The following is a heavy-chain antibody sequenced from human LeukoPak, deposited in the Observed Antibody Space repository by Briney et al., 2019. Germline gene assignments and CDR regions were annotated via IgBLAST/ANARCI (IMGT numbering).Heavy chain of an antibody. V-gene: IGHV4-4*07. CDR3: ARAYGSYGAFDI. Sequence: SETLSLTCTVSGGSISSYYWSWIRQPAGKGLEWIGRMSASGSTNYNPSLKSRVTISVDTSKNQISLKLSSVTAADTAVYYCARAYGSYGAFDIWGQGTMVTVSS. J-gene: IGHJ3*02. CDR1: GGSISSYY. CDR2: MSASGST. D-gene: IGHD1-26*01.